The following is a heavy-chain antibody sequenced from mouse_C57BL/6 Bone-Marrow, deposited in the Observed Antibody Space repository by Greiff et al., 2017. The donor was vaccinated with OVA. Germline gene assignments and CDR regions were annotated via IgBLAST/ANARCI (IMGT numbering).Heavy chain of an antibody. CDR1: GFTFSNYW. V-gene: IGHV6-3*01. Sequence: EVKVIESGGGLVQPGGSMKLSCVASGFTFSNYWMNWVRQSPEKGLEWVAQIRLKSDNYATHYAESVKGRFTISRDDSKSSVYLQMNNLRAEDTGIYYCTGDDYDEENDYWGQGTTLTVSS. CDR3: TGDDYDEENDY. CDR2: IRLKSDNYAT. J-gene: IGHJ2*01. D-gene: IGHD2-4*01.